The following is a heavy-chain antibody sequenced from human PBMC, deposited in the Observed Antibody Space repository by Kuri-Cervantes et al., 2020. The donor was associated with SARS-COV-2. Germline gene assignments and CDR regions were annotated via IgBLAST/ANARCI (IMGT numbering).Heavy chain of an antibody. Sequence: ESLKISCTVSGGSISSSSYYWGWIRQPPGEGLEWIGSIYYSGSTYYNPSLKSRVTISVDTSKNQFSLKLSSVTAADTAVYYCARLTGYSSGWYWASWWFDPWGQGTLVTVSS. CDR1: GGSISSSSYY. D-gene: IGHD6-19*01. CDR2: IYYSGST. V-gene: IGHV4-39*01. CDR3: ARLTGYSSGWYWASWWFDP. J-gene: IGHJ5*02.